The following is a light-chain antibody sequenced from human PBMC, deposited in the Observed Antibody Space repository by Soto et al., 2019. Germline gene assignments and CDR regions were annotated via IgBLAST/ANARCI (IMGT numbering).Light chain of an antibody. CDR2: EVS. Sequence: QSVLTQPASVSGSPGQSITISCTGTSSDVGGYNYVSWYQQHPGKAPKLMICEVSNRPSGVSNRFSGSKSGNTASLTISGLQAEDEPDYYCSSYTSSSTLYVFGTGTKVTVL. CDR3: SSYTSSSTLYV. V-gene: IGLV2-14*01. CDR1: SSDVGGYNY. J-gene: IGLJ1*01.